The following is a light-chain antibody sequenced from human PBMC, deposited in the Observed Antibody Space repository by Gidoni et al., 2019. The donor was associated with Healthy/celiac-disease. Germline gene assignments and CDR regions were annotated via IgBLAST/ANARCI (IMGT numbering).Light chain of an antibody. CDR3: QQRSNWPPGFT. Sequence: EIVLTQSPATLSLSPGERATLSCRASQSVSSYVAWYQQKPGQAPRLLIYDASNRATGIPARFSGSGSGTDFTLTISSLEPDDFAVYYCQQRSNWPPGFTFGPGTKVDIK. CDR1: QSVSSY. J-gene: IGKJ3*01. CDR2: DAS. V-gene: IGKV3-11*01.